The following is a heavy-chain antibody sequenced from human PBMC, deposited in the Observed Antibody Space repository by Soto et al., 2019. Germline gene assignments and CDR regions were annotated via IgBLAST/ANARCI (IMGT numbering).Heavy chain of an antibody. CDR3: PKLYHRNLRSSWDIVYGTDV. Sequence: QVQLVESGGGVVQPGRSLRLSCAASGFTFSSYVMHWVRQAPGKGLEWVAVISYDGSNKYYADSVKGRFTISRDNSKNILYLQMNSPRAEATPVYYCPKLYHRNLRSSWDIVYGTDVWGQATTVTVSS. D-gene: IGHD6-13*01. CDR2: ISYDGSNK. CDR1: GFTFSSYV. J-gene: IGHJ6*02. V-gene: IGHV3-30*18.